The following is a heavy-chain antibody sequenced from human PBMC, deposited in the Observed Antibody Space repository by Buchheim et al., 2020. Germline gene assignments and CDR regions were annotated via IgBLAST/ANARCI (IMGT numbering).Heavy chain of an antibody. V-gene: IGHV3-33*01. Sequence: QVQLVESGGGVVQPGRSLRLSCAASGFTFSSYGMHWVRQAPGKGLEWVAVIWYDGSNKYYADSVKGRFTISRDNSKNTLYLQMNSLRAEDTAVYYCARAGWWYHLPYPYYFDYWGQGTL. CDR3: ARAGWWYHLPYPYYFDY. D-gene: IGHD2-15*01. CDR2: IWYDGSNK. CDR1: GFTFSSYG. J-gene: IGHJ4*02.